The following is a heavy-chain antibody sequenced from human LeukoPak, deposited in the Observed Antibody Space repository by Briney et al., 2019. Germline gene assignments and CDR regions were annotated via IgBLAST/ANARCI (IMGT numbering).Heavy chain of an antibody. CDR3: ARVYYYGPGYFDY. J-gene: IGHJ4*02. CDR1: GFTFDDYA. Sequence: GGSLRLPCAASGFTFDDYAMHWVRQAPGKGLEWVSGISWNSGSIGYADSVKGRFTISRDNAKNSLYLQMNSLRAEDTAVYYCARVYYYGPGYFDYWGQGTLVTVSS. V-gene: IGHV3-9*01. CDR2: ISWNSGSI. D-gene: IGHD3-10*01.